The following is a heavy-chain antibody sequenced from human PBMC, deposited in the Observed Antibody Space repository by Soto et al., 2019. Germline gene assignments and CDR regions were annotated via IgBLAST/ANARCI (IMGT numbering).Heavy chain of an antibody. J-gene: IGHJ6*02. CDR3: AKDLGYCSGGSCYSYYYCYYGMDV. V-gene: IGHV3-30*18. CDR1: GFTFSSYG. CDR2: ISYDGSNK. Sequence: QVQLLESGGGVVQPGRSLRLSCAASGFTFSSYGMHWVRQAPGKGLEWVAVISYDGSNKYYADSVKGRFTISRDNSKNGLYLQMTSQRAEDTAVYYCAKDLGYCSGGSCYSYYYCYYGMDVWGQGTTVTGSS. D-gene: IGHD2-15*01.